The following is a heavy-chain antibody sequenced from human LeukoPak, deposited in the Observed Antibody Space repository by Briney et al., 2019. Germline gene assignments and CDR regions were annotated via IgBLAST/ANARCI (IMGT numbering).Heavy chain of an antibody. CDR2: IYHSGST. J-gene: IGHJ3*02. CDR3: AREIAVAGTLDAFDI. Sequence: KPSETLSLTCAVSGGSISSSNWWSWVRQPPGKGLEWIGEIYHSGSTNYNPSLKSRVTISVDTSKNQFSLKLSSVTAADTAVYYCAREIAVAGTLDAFDIWGQGTMVTVSS. V-gene: IGHV4-4*02. D-gene: IGHD6-19*01. CDR1: GGSISSSNW.